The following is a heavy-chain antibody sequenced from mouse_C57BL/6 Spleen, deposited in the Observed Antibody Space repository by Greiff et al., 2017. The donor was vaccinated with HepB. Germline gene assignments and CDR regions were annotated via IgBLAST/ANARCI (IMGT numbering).Heavy chain of an antibody. CDR2: ISSGSSTI. CDR1: GFTFSDYG. J-gene: IGHJ2*01. V-gene: IGHV5-17*01. Sequence: EVKLVESGGGLVKPGGSLKLSCAASGFTFSDYGMHWVRQAPEKGLEWVAYISSGSSTIYYADTVKGRITISRDNAKNTLFLQMTSLRSEDTAMYYCARRATTVSFDYWGQGTTLTVSS. D-gene: IGHD1-1*01. CDR3: ARRATTVSFDY.